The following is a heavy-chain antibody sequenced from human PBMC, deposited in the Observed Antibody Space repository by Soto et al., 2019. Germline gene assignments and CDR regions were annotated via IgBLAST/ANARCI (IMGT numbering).Heavy chain of an antibody. CDR2: IRSKDNNYAT. CDR3: GRHRHSDTTVWFDP. V-gene: IGHV3-73*01. J-gene: IGHJ5*02. D-gene: IGHD4-17*01. CDR1: GFSFSGSA. Sequence: GGSLRLSCAASGFSFSGSAMHWVRQASGKGLEWVGRIRSKDNNYATVYAASVKGRFTISRDDSKNTAYLQMNSLKTEDTAVYYCGRHRHSDTTVWFDPWGRGALVTVSS.